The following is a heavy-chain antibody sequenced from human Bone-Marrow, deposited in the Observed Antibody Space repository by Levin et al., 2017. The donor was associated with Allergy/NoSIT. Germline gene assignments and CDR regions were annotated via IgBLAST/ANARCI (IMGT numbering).Heavy chain of an antibody. Sequence: SCVASGFTFSNYWMTWVRQAPGKGLEWVANIKQDGSDKHYVDSMKGRFTVSRDNAKNSLYLQMNSLRAEDTAVYYCARGFTEDVWGQGTTVTV. D-gene: IGHD1-14*01. J-gene: IGHJ6*02. CDR1: GFTFSNYW. CDR3: ARGFTEDV. V-gene: IGHV3-7*04. CDR2: IKQDGSDK.